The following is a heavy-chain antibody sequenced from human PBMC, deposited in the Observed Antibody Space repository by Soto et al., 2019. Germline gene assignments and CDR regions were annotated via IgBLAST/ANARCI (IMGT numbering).Heavy chain of an antibody. D-gene: IGHD3-10*01. CDR3: SRDPGFGAIDY. V-gene: IGHV3-23*01. CDR2: ISGSGGST. CDR1: GFTFSSYA. Sequence: GGSLRLSCAASGFTFSSYAMSWVRQAPGKGLEWVSAISGSGGSTYYADSVKGRFTISRDNSKNTLYLQMNSVSAEDTAVYYCSRDPGFGAIDYWGQGTLVTVSS. J-gene: IGHJ4*02.